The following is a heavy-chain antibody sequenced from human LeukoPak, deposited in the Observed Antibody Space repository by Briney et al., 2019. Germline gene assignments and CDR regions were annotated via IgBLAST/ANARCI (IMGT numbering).Heavy chain of an antibody. J-gene: IGHJ1*01. D-gene: IGHD1-26*01. V-gene: IGHV3-30-3*01. Sequence: GRSLRLSCAASGFTFSSYAMHWVRQAPGKGLEWVAVISYDGSNKYYADSVKGRFTISRDNSKNTLYLQMNSLRAEDTAVYYCARDSNEWELTTEYFQHWGQGTLVTVSS. CDR1: GFTFSSYA. CDR2: ISYDGSNK. CDR3: ARDSNEWELTTEYFQH.